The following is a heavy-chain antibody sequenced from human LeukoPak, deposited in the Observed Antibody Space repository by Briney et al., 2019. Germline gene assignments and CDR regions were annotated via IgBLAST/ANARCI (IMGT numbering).Heavy chain of an antibody. CDR1: GGSFSGYY. J-gene: IGHJ4*02. CDR2: INHSGST. CDR3: ARHVYGDSFDY. Sequence: SETLSLTCAVYGGSFSGYYWSWIRQPPGKGLEWIGEINHSGSTNYNPSLKSRVTISVDTSKNQFSLKLSSVTAADTAVYYCARHVYGDSFDYWGQGTLVTVSS. V-gene: IGHV4-34*01. D-gene: IGHD4-17*01.